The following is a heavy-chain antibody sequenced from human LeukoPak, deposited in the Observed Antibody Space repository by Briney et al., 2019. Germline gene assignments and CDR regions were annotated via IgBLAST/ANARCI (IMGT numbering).Heavy chain of an antibody. CDR3: ARPYCSSTSCYLNAFDI. Sequence: SETLSLTCTVSGGSISSYYWSWIRQPPGKGLEWIGYIYYSGSTNYNPSLKGRVTISVDTSKNQFSLKLSSVTAADTAVYYCARPYCSSTSCYLNAFDIWGQGTTVTVSS. J-gene: IGHJ3*02. D-gene: IGHD2-2*01. V-gene: IGHV4-59*01. CDR2: IYYSGST. CDR1: GGSISSYY.